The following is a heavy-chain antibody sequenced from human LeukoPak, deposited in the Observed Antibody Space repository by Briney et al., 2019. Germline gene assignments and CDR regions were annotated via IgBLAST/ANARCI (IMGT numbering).Heavy chain of an antibody. J-gene: IGHJ4*02. CDR2: ISSSGSTI. V-gene: IGHV3-11*04. CDR3: ARSSIGVIAVASPLNY. Sequence: GGSLRLSCAASGFTFSDYYMSWICQAPGKVLEWVSYISSSGSTIYYADSVKGRFTISRDNAKNSLYLQMNSLRAEDTAVYYCARSSIGVIAVASPLNYWGQGTLVTVSS. CDR1: GFTFSDYY. D-gene: IGHD6-19*01.